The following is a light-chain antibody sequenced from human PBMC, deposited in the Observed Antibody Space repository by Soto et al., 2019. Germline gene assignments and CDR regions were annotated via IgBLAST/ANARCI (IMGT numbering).Light chain of an antibody. J-gene: IGLJ1*01. Sequence: QSALTQPASVSGSPGQSITISCTVTSSDVGSYNLVSWYQQHPGKAPKLMIYEGSKRPSGVSNRFSGSKSGNTASLTISGLQAEDEADYYCCSYAGTSYVFGTGTKLTVL. CDR3: CSYAGTSYV. V-gene: IGLV2-23*01. CDR1: SSDVGSYNL. CDR2: EGS.